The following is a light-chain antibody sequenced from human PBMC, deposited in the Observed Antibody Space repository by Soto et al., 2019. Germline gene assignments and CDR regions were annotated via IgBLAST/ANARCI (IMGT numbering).Light chain of an antibody. V-gene: IGKV2-30*01. CDR1: QSLVYSNGNTY. CDR3: HQRQSWPRT. CDR2: LTS. Sequence: DVVMTQSPPSLPVTLGQPASISCRSSQSLVYSNGNTYLNWYQHKPGQAPRLLIYLTSNRAAGIPARFSGSGSETDFTLTISDVEPEDFAVYYCHQRQSWPRTFGQGTKVDNK. J-gene: IGKJ1*01.